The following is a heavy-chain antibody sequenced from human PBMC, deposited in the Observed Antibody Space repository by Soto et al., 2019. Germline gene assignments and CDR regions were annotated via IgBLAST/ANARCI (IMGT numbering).Heavy chain of an antibody. V-gene: IGHV3-53*01. CDR3: ARDARLWFGDYYYYYGMDV. Sequence: GGSLRLSCAASGFTVSSNYMSWVRQAPGKGLQWVSVIYSGGSTCYADSVKGRFTISRDNSKNTLYLQMNSLRAEDTAVYYCARDARLWFGDYYYYYGMDVWGQGTTVTVSS. J-gene: IGHJ6*02. D-gene: IGHD3-10*01. CDR1: GFTVSSNY. CDR2: IYSGGST.